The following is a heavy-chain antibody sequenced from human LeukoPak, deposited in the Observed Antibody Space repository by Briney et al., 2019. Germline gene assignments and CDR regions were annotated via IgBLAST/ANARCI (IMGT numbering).Heavy chain of an antibody. Sequence: GGSLRLXCAASGFTFSSYWMTWVRQAPGKGLEWVANIKQDGSEKYYVDSVKGRFTISRDNANNSLYLQMSSLRAEDTAVYYWARAFTLDPWGQGTLVTVSS. CDR1: GFTFSSYW. CDR2: IKQDGSEK. V-gene: IGHV3-7*01. CDR3: ARAFTLDP. J-gene: IGHJ5*02.